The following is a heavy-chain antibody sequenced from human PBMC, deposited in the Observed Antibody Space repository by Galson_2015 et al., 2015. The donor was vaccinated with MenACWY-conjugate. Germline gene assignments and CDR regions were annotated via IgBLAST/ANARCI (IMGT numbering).Heavy chain of an antibody. J-gene: IGHJ4*02. D-gene: IGHD2-21*02. Sequence: SLRLSCAASGFTFSSYGMNWVRQAPGEGLEWVAVISYDGSNKYYADSVKGRFTISRDNSKNTLYLQMNSLRAEDTAVYYCAKARRGRVVVTATMYFWGQGTLVTVSS. CDR1: GFTFSSYG. CDR3: AKARRGRVVVTATMYF. V-gene: IGHV3-30*18. CDR2: ISYDGSNK.